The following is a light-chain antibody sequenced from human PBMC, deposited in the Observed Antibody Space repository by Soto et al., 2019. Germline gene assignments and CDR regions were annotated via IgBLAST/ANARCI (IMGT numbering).Light chain of an antibody. CDR3: CSYAGGTTVV. CDR1: SSDVGSYNL. Sequence: QSVLTQPASVSGSPGQSITISCTGTSSDVGSYNLVSWYQQHPGKAPKLMIYEDIERPSGVSNRFSGSKSGNTASLTISGLQTEDEADYYCCSYAGGTTVVFGGVTKVTVL. J-gene: IGLJ2*01. CDR2: EDI. V-gene: IGLV2-23*01.